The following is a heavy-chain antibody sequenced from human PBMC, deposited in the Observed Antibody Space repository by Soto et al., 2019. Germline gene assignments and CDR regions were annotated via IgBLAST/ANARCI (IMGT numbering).Heavy chain of an antibody. CDR1: GYTFTSYG. CDR3: ARDPYCTNGVCSKYYFDY. V-gene: IGHV1-18*01. CDR2: ISAYNGNT. J-gene: IGHJ4*02. D-gene: IGHD2-8*01. Sequence: GASVKVSCKASGYTFTSYGISWVRQAPGQGLEWMGWISAYNGNTNYAQKLQGRVTMTTDTSTSTAYMELRSLRSDDTAVYYCARDPYCTNGVCSKYYFDYWGQGTLVTVSS.